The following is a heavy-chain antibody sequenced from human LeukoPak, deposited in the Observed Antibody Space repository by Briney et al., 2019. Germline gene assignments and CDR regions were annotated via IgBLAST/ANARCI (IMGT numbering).Heavy chain of an antibody. Sequence: GGSLRLSCAASGFTFSSYSMNWVRQAPGKGLEGVSSISSSSSYIYYADSVKGRFTISRDNAKNSLYLQMNSLRAEDTAVYYCARDESGYYGSGGYYGMDVWGQGTTVTVSS. CDR3: ARDESGYYGSGGYYGMDV. V-gene: IGHV3-21*01. CDR1: GFTFSSYS. J-gene: IGHJ6*02. CDR2: ISSSSSYI. D-gene: IGHD3-10*01.